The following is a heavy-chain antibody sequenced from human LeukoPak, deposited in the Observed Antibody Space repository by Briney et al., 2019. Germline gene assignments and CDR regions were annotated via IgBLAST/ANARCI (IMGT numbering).Heavy chain of an antibody. CDR3: ARGSYLRYFDWLFHAPDY. V-gene: IGHV1-3*01. Sequence: GASVKVSCKASGYTFTSYAMHWVRQAPGQRLEWMGWINAGNGNTKYSQKFQGRVTITRDTSASTAYMELSSLRSEDTAVYYCARGSYLRYFDWLFHAPDYWGQGTLVTVSS. D-gene: IGHD3-9*01. J-gene: IGHJ4*02. CDR1: GYTFTSYA. CDR2: INAGNGNT.